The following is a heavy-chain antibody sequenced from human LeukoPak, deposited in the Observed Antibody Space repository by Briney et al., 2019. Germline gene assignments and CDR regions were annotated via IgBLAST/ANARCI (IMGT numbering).Heavy chain of an antibody. Sequence: GASVKVSCKASGYTFTNYFMHWVRQAPGQGLEWMGVINPSGGSTNYAQKFQGRVTMTGDTPASTVYMELSSLRSEDTAVYYCARVYRDCRITSCYNDAFDIWGQGTMVTVSS. V-gene: IGHV1-46*01. D-gene: IGHD2-2*01. CDR1: GYTFTNYF. CDR3: ARVYRDCRITSCYNDAFDI. J-gene: IGHJ3*02. CDR2: INPSGGST.